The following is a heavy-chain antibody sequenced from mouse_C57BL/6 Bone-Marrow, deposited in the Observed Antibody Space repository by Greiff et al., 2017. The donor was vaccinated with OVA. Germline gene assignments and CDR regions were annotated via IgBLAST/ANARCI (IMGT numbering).Heavy chain of an antibody. V-gene: IGHV1-64*01. CDR1: GYTFTSYW. Sequence: VQLQQPGAELVKPGASVKLSCKASGYTFTSYWMHWVKQRPGQGLEWIGMIHPNSGSTNYNEKFKSKATLTVDKSSSTAYMQLSSLTSEDSAVYYCARANYDYGFAYWGQGTLVTVSA. CDR3: ARANYDYGFAY. J-gene: IGHJ3*01. D-gene: IGHD2-4*01. CDR2: IHPNSGST.